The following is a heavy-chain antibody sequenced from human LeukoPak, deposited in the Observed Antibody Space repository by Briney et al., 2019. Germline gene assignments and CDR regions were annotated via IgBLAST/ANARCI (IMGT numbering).Heavy chain of an antibody. J-gene: IGHJ4*02. Sequence: ASVKVSCKASGYTFTGYYIQWVRQAPGQGLEWMGWINPSGGSTSYVQKFQGRVTMTRDMSTSTVYMELSSLRSEDTAVYYCARATYYYDSSGEIFDYWGQGTLVTVSS. CDR2: INPSGGST. D-gene: IGHD3-22*01. CDR1: GYTFTGYY. CDR3: ARATYYYDSSGEIFDY. V-gene: IGHV1-46*01.